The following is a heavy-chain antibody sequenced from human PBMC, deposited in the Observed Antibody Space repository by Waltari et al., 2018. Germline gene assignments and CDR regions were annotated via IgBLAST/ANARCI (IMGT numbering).Heavy chain of an antibody. V-gene: IGHV3-30-3*01. CDR1: GFTFSSYA. Sequence: QVQLVESGGGVVQPGRSLRLSCAASGFTFSSYALQWVRQAPGEGLEWVALISYDGSKTFYADSVKGRFTISRDNSKNTLYLQMNGLRAEDTATYFCARDLETALSTSFYMDVWGKGTTVTVSS. CDR3: ARDLETALSTSFYMDV. J-gene: IGHJ6*03. CDR2: ISYDGSKT. D-gene: IGHD1-1*01.